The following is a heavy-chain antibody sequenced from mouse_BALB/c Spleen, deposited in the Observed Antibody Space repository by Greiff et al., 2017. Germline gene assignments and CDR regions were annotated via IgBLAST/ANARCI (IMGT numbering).Heavy chain of an antibody. CDR3: ARDGKGDYFDY. V-gene: IGHV5-6-5*01. D-gene: IGHD2-1*01. CDR1: GFTFSSYA. J-gene: IGHJ2*01. Sequence: EVMLVESGGGLVKPGGSLKLSCAASGFTFSSYAMSWVRQTPEKRLEWVASISSGGSTYYPDSVKGRFTISRDNARNILYLQMSSLRSEDTAMYYCARDGKGDYFDYWGQGTTLTVSS. CDR2: ISSGGST.